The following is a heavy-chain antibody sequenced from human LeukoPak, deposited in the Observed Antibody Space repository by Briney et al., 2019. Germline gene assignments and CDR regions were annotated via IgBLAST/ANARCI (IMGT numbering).Heavy chain of an antibody. J-gene: IGHJ4*02. CDR3: ARAIYDSSGYYYYGGGCPLDY. D-gene: IGHD3-22*01. V-gene: IGHV1-46*03. CDR2: INPSGGST. Sequence: GASVKVSCKASGYTFTSYYMHWVRQAPGQGLEWMGIINPSGGSTSYAQKFQGRVTMTRDTSTSTVYMELSSLRSEDTAVDYCARAIYDSSGYYYYGGGCPLDYWGQGTLVTVSS. CDR1: GYTFTSYY.